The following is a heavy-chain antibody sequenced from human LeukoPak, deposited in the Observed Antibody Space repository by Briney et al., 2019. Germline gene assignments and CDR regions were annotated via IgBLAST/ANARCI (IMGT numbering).Heavy chain of an antibody. CDR1: GFAFRSRS. D-gene: IGHD5-18*01. V-gene: IGHV3-21*01. CDR2: ISSSSNYI. Sequence: GGSLRLSCAASGFAFRSRSMNWFRQAPGKGQELVSSISSSSNYIHYGDSVKGRFTVSRDNVKDLLHLQMNSLRPDDTGIYYCATTLHASETDSCGYCPNWFDPWGQGTLVIVSS. CDR3: ATTLHASETDSCGYCPNWFDP. J-gene: IGHJ5*02.